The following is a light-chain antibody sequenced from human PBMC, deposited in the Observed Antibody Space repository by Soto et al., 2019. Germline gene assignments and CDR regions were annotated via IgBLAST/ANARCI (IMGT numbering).Light chain of an antibody. CDR1: QRVSSN. CDR3: QQYNNWPPYT. J-gene: IGKJ2*01. V-gene: IGKV3-15*01. CDR2: GAS. Sequence: EIVMTQSPVTLSVSPGERATLSFRASQRVSSNVAWYQQKPGQAPRLLIYGASTRATGIPARFSGSGSETEFTLTISSLQSEDFAVYYCQQYNNWPPYTFGQGTKVDIK.